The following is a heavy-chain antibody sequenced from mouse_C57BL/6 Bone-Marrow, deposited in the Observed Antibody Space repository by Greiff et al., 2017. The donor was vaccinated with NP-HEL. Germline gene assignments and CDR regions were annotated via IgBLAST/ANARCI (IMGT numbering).Heavy chain of an antibody. V-gene: IGHV1-18*01. D-gene: IGHD1-1*01. CDR1: GYTFTDYN. Sequence: EVKLQESGPELVKPGASVKIPCKASGYTFTDYNMDWVKQSHGKSLEWIGDINPNNGGTIYNQKFKGKATLTVDKSSSTAYMELRSLTSEDTAVYYCARKDYYGSSPFDYWGQGTTLTVSS. CDR2: INPNNGGT. CDR3: ARKDYYGSSPFDY. J-gene: IGHJ2*01.